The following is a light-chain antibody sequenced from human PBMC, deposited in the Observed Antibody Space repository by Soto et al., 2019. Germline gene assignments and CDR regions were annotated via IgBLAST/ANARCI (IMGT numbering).Light chain of an antibody. J-gene: IGKJ3*01. CDR2: GAS. CDR3: HQYNNWPST. Sequence: EIVMTQSPATLSVSPGERATLSCRASQSVSSNVAWYQQKPGQAPRLLIYGASTRATGIPARFSGSGYGTEFTLNISSLQSEDFAVDYCHQYNNWPSTFGPGNKVDIK. V-gene: IGKV3-15*01. CDR1: QSVSSN.